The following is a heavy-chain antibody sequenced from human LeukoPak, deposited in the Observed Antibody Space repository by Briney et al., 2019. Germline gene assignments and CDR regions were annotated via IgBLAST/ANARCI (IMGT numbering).Heavy chain of an antibody. J-gene: IGHJ5*02. D-gene: IGHD2-2*01. CDR2: ISSSSSYT. Sequence: PGGSLRLSCAASGFTFSDYYMSWIRQAPGKGLEWVSYISSSSSYTKYADSVKGRFTISRDNAKNSLYLQMNSLRAEDTAVYYCARGGGDIVVVPAATRGIRNWFDPWGQGTLVTVSS. CDR1: GFTFSDYY. CDR3: ARGGGDIVVVPAATRGIRNWFDP. V-gene: IGHV3-11*06.